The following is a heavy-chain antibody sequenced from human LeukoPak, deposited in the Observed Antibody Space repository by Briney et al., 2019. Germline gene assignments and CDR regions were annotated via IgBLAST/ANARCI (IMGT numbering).Heavy chain of an antibody. Sequence: SETLSLTCAVYGGSFSGYYWSWTRQPPGKGLEWIGEINHSGSTNYNPSLKSRVTISVDTSKNQFSLKLSSVTAADTAVYYCARVMIYGDYGDGGAKGFDYWGQGTLVTVSS. CDR2: INHSGST. CDR1: GGSFSGYY. CDR3: ARVMIYGDYGDGGAKGFDY. J-gene: IGHJ4*02. D-gene: IGHD4-17*01. V-gene: IGHV4-34*01.